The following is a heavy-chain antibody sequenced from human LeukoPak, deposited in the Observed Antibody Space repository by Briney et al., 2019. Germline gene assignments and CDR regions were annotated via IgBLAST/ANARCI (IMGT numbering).Heavy chain of an antibody. D-gene: IGHD4-17*01. J-gene: IGHJ4*02. V-gene: IGHV4-34*01. CDR3: AGHTVTSTLGAY. CDR2: INHSGST. Sequence: KPSETLSLTCTVYAGSFSGYYWSWIRQPPGKGLEWIGEINHSGSTNYNPSLKSRVTISVDTSKNQFSLKLSSVTAADTAVYYCAGHTVTSTLGAYWGQGTLVTVSS. CDR1: AGSFSGYY.